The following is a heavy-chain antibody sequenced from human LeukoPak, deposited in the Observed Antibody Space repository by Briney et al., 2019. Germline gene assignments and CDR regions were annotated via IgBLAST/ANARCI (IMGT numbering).Heavy chain of an antibody. Sequence: GESLKISCKGSGYSFTSYWIGWVRQMPGKGLEWMGIIYHGDSDTRYSPSFQGQVTISADKSISTAYLQWSSLKASDTAMYYCARRTCYYDSSGYEGYYFDYEGQGTLVTVST. J-gene: IGHJ4*02. CDR2: IYHGDSDT. CDR1: GYSFTSYW. D-gene: IGHD3-22*01. CDR3: ARRTCYYDSSGYEGYYFDY. V-gene: IGHV5-51*01.